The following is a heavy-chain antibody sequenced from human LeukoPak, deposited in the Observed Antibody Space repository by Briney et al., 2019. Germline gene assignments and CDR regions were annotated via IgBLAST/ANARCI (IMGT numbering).Heavy chain of an antibody. V-gene: IGHV4-39*01. CDR1: GGSINSSSYY. D-gene: IGHD6-19*01. Sequence: PSETLSLTCTVSGGSINSSSYYWGWIRQPPGKGLEWIGIIYYSGTTYYNPSLKSRVTISVDRSKNQFSLKLSSVTAADTAVYYCARGRGYSSGWYFDYWGQGTLVTVSS. J-gene: IGHJ4*02. CDR3: ARGRGYSSGWYFDY. CDR2: IYYSGTT.